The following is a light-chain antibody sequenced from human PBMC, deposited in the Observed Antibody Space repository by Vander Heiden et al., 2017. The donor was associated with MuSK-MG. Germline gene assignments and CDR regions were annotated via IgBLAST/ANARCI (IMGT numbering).Light chain of an antibody. CDR2: AAS. Sequence: DIQMTQSPSSLSASVGDRVTITCRASQGISNYLAWYQQKPWIVPKLLIYAASTFQSGVPSRLSGSPSGTDFTLTISSLHPEDVTTYYCQKDKGAGWTFGQGTKVEIK. J-gene: IGKJ1*01. V-gene: IGKV1-27*01. CDR1: QGISNY. CDR3: QKDKGAGWT.